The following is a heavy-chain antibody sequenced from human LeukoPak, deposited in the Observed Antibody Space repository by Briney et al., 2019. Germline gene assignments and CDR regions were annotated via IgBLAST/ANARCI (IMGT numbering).Heavy chain of an antibody. CDR3: AVDLIAAPSTVVY. Sequence: ASVKVCCKASGYTFTGYYMHWVRQAPGQGLEWMGWINPNSGGTNYAQKFQGRVTMTRDTSISTAYMELSRLRSDDTAVYYCAVDLIAAPSTVVYWGQGTLVTVSS. D-gene: IGHD6-6*01. J-gene: IGHJ4*02. CDR2: INPNSGGT. V-gene: IGHV1-2*02. CDR1: GYTFTGYY.